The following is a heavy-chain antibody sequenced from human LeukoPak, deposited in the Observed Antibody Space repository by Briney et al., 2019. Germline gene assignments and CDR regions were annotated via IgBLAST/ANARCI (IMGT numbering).Heavy chain of an antibody. CDR1: GYTFTSYY. CDR3: ARDWTKDYYDSSGYSDY. J-gene: IGHJ4*02. D-gene: IGHD3-22*01. V-gene: IGHV1-46*01. Sequence: ASVKVSCKASGYTFTSYYMHWVRQAPGQGLEWMGIINPSGGSTSYAQKFQGRVTMTRDTSTSTVYMELSSLRSEDTAVYYCARDWTKDYYDSSGYSDYWGQGTLVTVSS. CDR2: INPSGGST.